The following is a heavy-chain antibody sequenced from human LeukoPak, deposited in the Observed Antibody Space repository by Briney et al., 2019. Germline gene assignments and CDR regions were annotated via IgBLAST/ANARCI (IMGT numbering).Heavy chain of an antibody. V-gene: IGHV3-33*06. D-gene: IGHD6-25*01. CDR2: IWYDGSNK. Sequence: GGSLRLSCAASGFTFSSYGMHWVRQAPGKGLEWVAVIWYDGSNKYYADSVKGRFTISRDNSKNTLYLQMNSLRAEDTAVYDCANIIRKYTSGYYYFDYWGQGTLVTVSS. CDR3: ANIIRKYTSGYYYFDY. J-gene: IGHJ4*02. CDR1: GFTFSSYG.